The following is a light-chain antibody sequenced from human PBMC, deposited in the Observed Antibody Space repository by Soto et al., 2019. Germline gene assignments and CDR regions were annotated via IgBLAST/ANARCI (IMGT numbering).Light chain of an antibody. Sequence: QSVLTQPASVSGSPGQSITISCTGTSSDIGAYNYVSWYQQHSGKVPKLIIFEVNNRPSGVSDRFSGSKSANTASLTISGLQAEDEAEYYCCSYTTSYTYVFGTGTKATVL. CDR2: EVN. V-gene: IGLV2-14*03. CDR1: SSDIGAYNY. J-gene: IGLJ1*01. CDR3: CSYTTSYTYV.